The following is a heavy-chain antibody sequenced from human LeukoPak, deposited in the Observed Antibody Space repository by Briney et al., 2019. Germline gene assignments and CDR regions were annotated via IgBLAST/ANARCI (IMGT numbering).Heavy chain of an antibody. CDR1: GDSVSSDSAA. D-gene: IGHD1-26*01. J-gene: IGHJ4*02. Sequence: SQTLLLTCAISGDSVSSDSAAWNWIRQSPSRGLEWLARKYFRSKWYYDYALAVKGRITINPDTSKNQFSLQLNSVTPEDTAVYFCARDPVGGSTIFDSWGQGTLVTVSS. CDR3: ARDPVGGSTIFDS. CDR2: KYFRSKWYY. V-gene: IGHV6-1*01.